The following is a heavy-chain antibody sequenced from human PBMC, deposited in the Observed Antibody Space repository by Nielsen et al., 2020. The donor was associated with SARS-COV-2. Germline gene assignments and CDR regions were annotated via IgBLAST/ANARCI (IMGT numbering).Heavy chain of an antibody. J-gene: IGHJ4*01. CDR1: GGSISSYGYY. V-gene: IGHV4-39*07. CDR3: AREGGVGYCSGGSCYSDF. D-gene: IGHD2-15*01. Sequence: LETLSLTCAVSGGSISSYGYYWGWIRQPPGKGLEWIGSVFSTESTYYNPSLKSRVTVPLDKSRNQFSLRLRSMTAADTAIYYCAREGGVGYCSGGSCYSDFWGQGTLVTVSS. CDR2: VFSTEST.